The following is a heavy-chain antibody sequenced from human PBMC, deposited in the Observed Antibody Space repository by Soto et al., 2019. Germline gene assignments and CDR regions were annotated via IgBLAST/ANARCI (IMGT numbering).Heavy chain of an antibody. CDR3: ARIDYSSSWYFDY. CDR1: GFTFSSYW. V-gene: IGHV3-7*01. D-gene: IGHD6-13*01. J-gene: IGHJ4*02. CDR2: IKQDGSEK. Sequence: EVQLVESGGGLVQPGGSLRLSCAASGFTFSSYWMSWVRQAPGKGLEWVANIKQDGSEKYYVDSVKGRFTISRDNAKNSLYLQMNSLSAEDTAVYYCARIDYSSSWYFDYWGQGTLVTVSS.